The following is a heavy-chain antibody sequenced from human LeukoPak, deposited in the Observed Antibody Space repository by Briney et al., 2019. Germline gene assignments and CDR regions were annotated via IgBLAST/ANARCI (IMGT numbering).Heavy chain of an antibody. CDR3: AKDYGDYAYYFHY. CDR2: ISGSGYST. D-gene: IGHD4-17*01. V-gene: IGHV3-23*01. CDR1: GFTFSDYY. Sequence: PGGSLRLSCAASGFTFSDYYMSWIRQAPGKGLEWVSVISGSGYSTYYADSVKGRFTISRDNSKNTLYLQMNSLRAEDTAVYYCAKDYGDYAYYFHYWGQGTLVTLSS. J-gene: IGHJ4*02.